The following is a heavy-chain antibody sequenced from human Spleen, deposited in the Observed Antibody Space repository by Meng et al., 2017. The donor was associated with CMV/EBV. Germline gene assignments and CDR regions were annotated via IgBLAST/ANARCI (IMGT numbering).Heavy chain of an antibody. CDR1: GFSFSDHI. V-gene: IGHV3-21*01. CDR3: TRPNEWELGEGAFDI. Sequence: GESLKISCAASGFSFSDHIMNWVRQAPGKGLEWVSSFSSSSTYISYGDSVRGRFTVSRDNAKNSLYLQMNSLRAEDTAVYYCTRPNEWELGEGAFDIWGQGTMVTVSS. J-gene: IGHJ3*02. D-gene: IGHD1-26*01. CDR2: FSSSSTYI.